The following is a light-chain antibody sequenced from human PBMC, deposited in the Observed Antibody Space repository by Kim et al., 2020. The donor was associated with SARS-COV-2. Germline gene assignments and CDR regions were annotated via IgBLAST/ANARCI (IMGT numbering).Light chain of an antibody. Sequence: GKKVTISCTRSRGSIASNYVQWYQQRPGSSPTTVIYEDNQRPSGVPDRFSGSIDSSSNSASLTISGLKTEDEADYYCQSYDSSNVVFGGGTKLTVL. CDR2: EDN. J-gene: IGLJ2*01. CDR3: QSYDSSNVV. V-gene: IGLV6-57*01. CDR1: RGSIASNY.